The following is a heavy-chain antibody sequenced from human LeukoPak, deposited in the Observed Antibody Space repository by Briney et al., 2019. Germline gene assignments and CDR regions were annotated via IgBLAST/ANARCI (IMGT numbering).Heavy chain of an antibody. CDR1: GFTFSSYS. D-gene: IGHD6-13*01. V-gene: IGHV3-21*01. CDR2: ISSSSSYI. J-gene: IGHJ4*02. Sequence: PGGSLRLSCAASGFTFSSYSMNWVRQAPGKGLEWVSSISSSSSYIYYADSVKGRFTISRDNAKNSLYLQMNSLRAEDTAVYYCARDWVAAAGREGVYYFDYWGQGTLVTVSS. CDR3: ARDWVAAAGREGVYYFDY.